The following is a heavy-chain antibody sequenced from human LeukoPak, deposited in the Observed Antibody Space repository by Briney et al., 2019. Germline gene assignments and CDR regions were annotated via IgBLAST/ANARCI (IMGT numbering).Heavy chain of an antibody. D-gene: IGHD3-10*01. J-gene: IGHJ5*02. CDR3: AKIPGPVRGNGNWFDP. CDR1: GFTFSDYW. Sequence: GGSLRLSCTVSGFTFSDYWMHWVRQAPDKGLVWVPRINLDGSSTSYVDSVKGRFTISRDNSKNTLYLQMNSLRAEDTAVYYCAKIPGPVRGNGNWFDPWGQGTLVTVSS. CDR2: INLDGSST. V-gene: IGHV3-74*01.